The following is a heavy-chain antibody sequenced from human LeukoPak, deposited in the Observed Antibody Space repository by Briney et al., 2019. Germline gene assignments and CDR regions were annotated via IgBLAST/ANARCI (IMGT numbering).Heavy chain of an antibody. CDR2: IRYDGSNK. CDR3: AKTPPPQWHPHRGYYYYYMDV. D-gene: IGHD6-19*01. V-gene: IGHV3-30*02. J-gene: IGHJ6*03. Sequence: QTGGSLRLSCAASGFTFSSYGMHWVRQAPGKGLEWVAFIRYDGSNKYYADSVKGRFTISRDNSKNTLYLQMNSLRAEDTAVYYCAKTPPPQWHPHRGYYYYYMDVWGKGTTVTVSS. CDR1: GFTFSSYG.